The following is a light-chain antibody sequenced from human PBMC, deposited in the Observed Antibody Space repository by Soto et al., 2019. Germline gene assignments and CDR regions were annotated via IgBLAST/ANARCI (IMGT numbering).Light chain of an antibody. Sequence: DTQITQSPSSVSASVGDRVTVTCRASQNISSWLAWYQQTPGKAPNLLIYGASTLQRGVPSRFSGGGSGTEFTLTISSLQPEDFAIYFCQQGNRFPFTLGTGTKVDIK. CDR2: GAS. CDR3: QQGNRFPFT. CDR1: QNISSW. V-gene: IGKV1-12*01. J-gene: IGKJ3*01.